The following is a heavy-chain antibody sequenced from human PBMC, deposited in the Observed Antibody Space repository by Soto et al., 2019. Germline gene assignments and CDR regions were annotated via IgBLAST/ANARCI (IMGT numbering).Heavy chain of an antibody. V-gene: IGHV4-39*01. CDR1: GDSMTSSSYY. CDR3: ARHTRNQFDP. CDR2: IYYSERTSYNSGST. J-gene: IGHJ5*02. Sequence: QLQLQESGPGLVKPSETLSLTCTVSGDSMTSSSYYWGWIRQPPGKVLEWIGSIYYSERTSYNSGSTYDSPSLKSRVTISGDTSKSQFSLKLSSVTAADTAVYYCARHTRNQFDPWGQGTLVTVSS.